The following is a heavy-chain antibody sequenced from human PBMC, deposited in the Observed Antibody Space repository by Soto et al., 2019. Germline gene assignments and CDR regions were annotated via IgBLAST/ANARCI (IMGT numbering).Heavy chain of an antibody. CDR2: IGGSGGST. Sequence: GGSLRLSCAASGFTFSSYAMSWVRQAPGKGLEWVSAIGGSGGSTYYADSGKGRFTISRDNSKNTLYLQMNSLRAEDTAVYYCAKDLRYFDWKLGYWGQGTLVTVSS. J-gene: IGHJ4*02. CDR3: AKDLRYFDWKLGY. D-gene: IGHD3-9*01. CDR1: GFTFSSYA. V-gene: IGHV3-23*01.